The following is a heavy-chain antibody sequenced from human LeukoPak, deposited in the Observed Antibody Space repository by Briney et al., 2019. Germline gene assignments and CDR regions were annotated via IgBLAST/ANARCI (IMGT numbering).Heavy chain of an antibody. J-gene: IGHJ4*02. CDR2: ISGSGGST. D-gene: IGHD1-26*01. V-gene: IGHV3-23*01. CDR3: AKDGARSGRAPDY. Sequence: GGSLRLSCAASGFTFSSYAMSWVRQAPGKGLEWVSVISGSGGSTYYADSVKGRFTISRDNSKNTLYLQMNSLRAEDTAVYYCAKDGARSGRAPDYWGQGTLVTVSS. CDR1: GFTFSSYA.